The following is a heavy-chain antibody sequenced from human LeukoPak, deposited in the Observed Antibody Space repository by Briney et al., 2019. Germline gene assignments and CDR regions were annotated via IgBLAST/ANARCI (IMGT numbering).Heavy chain of an antibody. V-gene: IGHV3-23*01. CDR2: ISGTGGST. CDR3: ARYCISTSCYTGYYYGMDV. D-gene: IGHD2-2*02. Sequence: GGSLRLSCAASGFTFNSHAMGWVRQAPGTGLEWVSAISGTGGSTYYADSVKGRFTISRDNSKNTLYLQMNSLRAEDTAIYYCARYCISTSCYTGYYYGMDVWGQGTTVTVSS. J-gene: IGHJ6*02. CDR1: GFTFNSHA.